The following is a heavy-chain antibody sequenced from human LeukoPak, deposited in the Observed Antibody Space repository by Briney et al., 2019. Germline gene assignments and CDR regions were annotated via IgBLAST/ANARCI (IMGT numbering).Heavy chain of an antibody. Sequence: SETLSLTCTVSGGSIGSGSYYWSWIRQPAGKGLEWIGRIYTSGSTNYNPSLKSRVTISVDTSKNQFSLKLSSVTAADTAVYYCARSPRILARYFDYWGQGTLVTVSS. V-gene: IGHV4-61*02. D-gene: IGHD3-3*02. CDR2: IYTSGST. J-gene: IGHJ4*02. CDR1: GGSIGSGSYY. CDR3: ARSPRILARYFDY.